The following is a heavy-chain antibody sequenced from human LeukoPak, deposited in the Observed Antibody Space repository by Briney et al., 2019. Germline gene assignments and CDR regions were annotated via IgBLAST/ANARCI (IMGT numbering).Heavy chain of an antibody. Sequence: GESLKISCKGSGYSFTTYWIAWVRQMPGKGLEWMGIIYPGDSDTTYSPSFQGQVTISADKSISTAYLQWSSLRASDTAMYYYARRAASTGTMFDYWGQGILVTVSS. CDR2: IYPGDSDT. D-gene: IGHD1-1*01. V-gene: IGHV5-51*01. CDR1: GYSFTTYW. CDR3: ARRAASTGTMFDY. J-gene: IGHJ4*02.